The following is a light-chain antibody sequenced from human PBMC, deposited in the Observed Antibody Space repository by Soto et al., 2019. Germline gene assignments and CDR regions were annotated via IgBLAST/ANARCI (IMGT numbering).Light chain of an antibody. Sequence: DIQMTQSPSSRSASVGDRVTITCRSIQSISTYLNWYQQHPGKAPKLLIYTASNLESGVPSRFSGSGSGTDFTLTISSLQPEDFATYYCQQYNHWRPWTFGKGNKVDI. V-gene: IGKV1-39*01. J-gene: IGKJ1*01. CDR2: TAS. CDR3: QQYNHWRPWT. CDR1: QSISTY.